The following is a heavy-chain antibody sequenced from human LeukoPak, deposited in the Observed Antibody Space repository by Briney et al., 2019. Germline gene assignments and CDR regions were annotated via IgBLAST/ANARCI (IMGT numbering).Heavy chain of an antibody. CDR1: GGSFSSSSYY. V-gene: IGHV4-39*01. Sequence: SETLSLACTVSGGSFSSSSYYWGWIRQPPGKGLEWIGIINYSGSTSYCPSLKSRVTISVDTSKNQFFLRLSSVTAADTAVYYCASKAGYNSGYEFFDYWGQGTLVTVSS. CDR2: INYSGST. CDR3: ASKAGYNSGYEFFDY. D-gene: IGHD5-18*01. J-gene: IGHJ4*02.